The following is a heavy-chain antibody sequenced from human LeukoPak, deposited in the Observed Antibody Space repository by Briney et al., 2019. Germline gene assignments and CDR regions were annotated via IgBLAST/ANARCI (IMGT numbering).Heavy chain of an antibody. V-gene: IGHV1-69*06. D-gene: IGHD1-26*01. CDR3: ARGGDYYIHNNWFAP. J-gene: IGHJ5*02. CDR2: IIPIFGTA. Sequence: SVKVSCKASGGTFSSYAISWVRQAPGQGLEWMGGIIPIFGTANYAQKFQGRVTITADKSTSTAYMELSSLRSEDTAVYYCARGGDYYIHNNWFAPWGQGTLVTVSS. CDR1: GGTFSSYA.